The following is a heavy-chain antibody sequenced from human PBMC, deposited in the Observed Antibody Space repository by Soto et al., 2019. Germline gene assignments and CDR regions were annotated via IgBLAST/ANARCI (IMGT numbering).Heavy chain of an antibody. CDR3: ARQGASGYYTDYYYGMDV. D-gene: IGHD3-3*01. V-gene: IGHV4-39*01. CDR1: GGPISSSSYY. Sequence: SETLSLTCTVSGGPISSSSYYWGWIRQPPGKGLEWIGSIYYSGSTYYNPSLKSRVTISVDTSRNQFSLKLSSVTAADTAVYYCARQGASGYYTDYYYGMDVWGQGTTVTVSS. CDR2: IYYSGST. J-gene: IGHJ6*02.